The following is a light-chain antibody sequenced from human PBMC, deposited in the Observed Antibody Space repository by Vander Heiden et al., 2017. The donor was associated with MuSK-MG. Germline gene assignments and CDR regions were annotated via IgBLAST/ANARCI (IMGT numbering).Light chain of an antibody. Sequence: SYELTQPPSVSVSPGQTVSNVCPGDRLGGKYTSWYQPKPAQSPLRVMFQHTKRPSGIPERFSGSTSATKATLTISETQAMDEAEDFCLAWDSDTGVFGTGTKLTVL. J-gene: IGLJ1*01. CDR2: QHT. CDR3: LAWDSDTGV. V-gene: IGLV3-1*01. CDR1: RLGGKY.